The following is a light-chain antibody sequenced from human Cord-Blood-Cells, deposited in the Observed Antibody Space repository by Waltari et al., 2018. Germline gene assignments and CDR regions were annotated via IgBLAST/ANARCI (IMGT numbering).Light chain of an antibody. V-gene: IGLV2-14*01. CDR1: SSDVGGYNY. CDR2: DVS. J-gene: IGLJ3*02. CDR3: SSYTSSSAWV. Sequence: QSALTQPASVSGSPGQSITISCTGTSSDVGGYNYVSWYQQHPGKAPKLMIYDVSKRPSGVSKLFSGSTSGNTASLTNCGLQAEDEADYYCSSYTSSSAWVFGGGTKLTVL.